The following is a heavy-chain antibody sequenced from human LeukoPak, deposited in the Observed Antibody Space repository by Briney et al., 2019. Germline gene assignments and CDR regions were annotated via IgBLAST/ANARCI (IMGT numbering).Heavy chain of an antibody. D-gene: IGHD6-13*01. CDR2: VFDSGGT. CDR3: ARGYSSSWNYFDY. J-gene: IGHJ4*02. Sequence: PSETLSLTCTVSGGSISNYWWSWIRQPPGKGLEWIGYVFDSGGTNYIPSLKSRVTISVDTSKKQFSLKLSSVTAADTAVYYCARGYSSSWNYFDYWGQGTLVTVSS. V-gene: IGHV4-59*01. CDR1: GGSISNYW.